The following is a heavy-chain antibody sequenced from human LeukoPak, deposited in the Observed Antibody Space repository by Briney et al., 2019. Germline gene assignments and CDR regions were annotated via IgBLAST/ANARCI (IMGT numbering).Heavy chain of an antibody. Sequence: GGSLRLSCAASGFTFSSYWMSCVRQAPGKGLEWVANINQGGSEKYYVDSVKGRFTITRDNAKNSLFLQMNSLRAEDTAVYYCATGLTYCSGGSCYFDYWGQGTLVTVSS. V-gene: IGHV3-7*01. CDR1: GFTFSSYW. D-gene: IGHD2-15*01. CDR2: INQGGSEK. J-gene: IGHJ4*02. CDR3: ATGLTYCSGGSCYFDY.